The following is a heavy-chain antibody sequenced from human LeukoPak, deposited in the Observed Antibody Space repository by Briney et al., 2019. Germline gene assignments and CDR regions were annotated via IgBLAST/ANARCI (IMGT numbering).Heavy chain of an antibody. CDR3: AKVAALYYDFWSGYYASYYFDY. D-gene: IGHD3-3*01. J-gene: IGHJ4*02. CDR2: ISDSGGST. V-gene: IGHV3-23*01. CDR1: GLTFSNYA. Sequence: GGSLRLSCAASGLTFSNYAMSWVRQAPGKGLEWVSGISDSGGSTYYADSVKGRFTISRGNSKNTLYLQMNSLRAEDTAVYYCAKVAALYYDFWSGYYASYYFDYWGQGTLVTVSS.